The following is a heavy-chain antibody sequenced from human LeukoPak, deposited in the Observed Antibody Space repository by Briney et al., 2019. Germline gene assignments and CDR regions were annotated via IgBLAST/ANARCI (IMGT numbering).Heavy chain of an antibody. J-gene: IGHJ5*02. D-gene: IGHD3-16*02. CDR3: ARDANPYDYVWGSYRHWFDP. Sequence: SETLSLTCTVSGGSISSYYWSWIRQPPGKGLEWIGRIYTSGSTNYNPSLKSRVTMSVDTSKNQFSLKLSSVTAADTAVYYCARDANPYDYVWGSYRHWFDPWVQGTLVTVSS. CDR1: GGSISSYY. CDR2: IYTSGST. V-gene: IGHV4-4*07.